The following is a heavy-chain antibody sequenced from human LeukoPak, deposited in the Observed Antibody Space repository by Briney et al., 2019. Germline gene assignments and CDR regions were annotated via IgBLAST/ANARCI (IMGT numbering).Heavy chain of an antibody. V-gene: IGHV3-23*01. Sequence: GGSLRLSCAASGSDFGSYAVSWVRQAPGKGLEWVSAITGSGGSTYYADSVKGRFTVSRDNPRDTLYLQMNSLRVEDTAVYYCGKDEQGFGMQTSHWGQGTLVTVSS. CDR2: ITGSGGST. J-gene: IGHJ4*02. D-gene: IGHD1-14*01. CDR3: GKDEQGFGMQTSH. CDR1: GSDFGSYA.